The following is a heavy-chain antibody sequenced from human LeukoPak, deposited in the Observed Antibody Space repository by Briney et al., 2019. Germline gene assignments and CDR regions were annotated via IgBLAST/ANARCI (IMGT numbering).Heavy chain of an antibody. CDR3: ARSRTTGIAAAGRPPGRGPYYFDC. D-gene: IGHD6-13*01. Sequence: SETLSLTCTVSGGSISSYYLSWIRQPPGKGLEWIGYIYYSGSTNYNPSLKSRVTISVDTSKNQFSLKLSSVTAADTAVYYCARSRTTGIAAAGRPPGRGPYYFDCWGQGTLVTVSS. CDR1: GGSISSYY. CDR2: IYYSGST. V-gene: IGHV4-59*08. J-gene: IGHJ4*02.